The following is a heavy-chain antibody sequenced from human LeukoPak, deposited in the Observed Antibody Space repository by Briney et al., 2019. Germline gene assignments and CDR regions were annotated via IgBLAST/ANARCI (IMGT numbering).Heavy chain of an antibody. CDR2: IYYSGST. D-gene: IGHD6-6*01. J-gene: IGHJ6*03. V-gene: IGHV4-39*07. CDR3: ARGAKKIAARPGGFYYYYYMDV. Sequence: PSETLSLTCTVSGGSISGSSYYWGWIRQPPGKGLEWIGNIYYSGSTYYNPSLKSRVTISVDTSKNQFSLKLSSVTAADTAVYYCARGAKKIAARPGGFYYYYYMDVWGKGTTVTVSS. CDR1: GGSISGSSYY.